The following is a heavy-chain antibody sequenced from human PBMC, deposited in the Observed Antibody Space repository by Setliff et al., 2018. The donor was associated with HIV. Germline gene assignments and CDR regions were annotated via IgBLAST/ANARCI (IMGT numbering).Heavy chain of an antibody. J-gene: IGHJ4*02. CDR1: GGSISDYN. V-gene: IGHV4-34*01. CDR3: ASSVGFRDF. CDR2: ITHNGSM. D-gene: IGHD3-10*01. Sequence: SETLSLTCAVYGGSISDYNWRWIRQSPGKGLEWIGEITHNGSMNYSPSLKSRLSLSIESSKNQLFLKVMSVTAADSAVYYCASSVGFRDFWGQGTPVTVSS.